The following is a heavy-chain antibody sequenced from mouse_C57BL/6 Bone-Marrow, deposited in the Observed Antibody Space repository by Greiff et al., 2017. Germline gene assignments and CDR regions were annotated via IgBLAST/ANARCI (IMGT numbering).Heavy chain of an antibody. V-gene: IGHV1-50*01. D-gene: IGHD1-2*01. CDR3: AHYDGYAMDY. Sequence: QVQLQQPGAELVKPGASVKLSCKASGYTFTSYWMQWVKQRPGQGLEWIGEIDPSDSYTNYNQKFKGKATLTVDTSSSTAYMQLRSLTSEDSAVYYCAHYDGYAMDYWGQGTSVTVSA. J-gene: IGHJ4*01. CDR1: GYTFTSYW. CDR2: IDPSDSYT.